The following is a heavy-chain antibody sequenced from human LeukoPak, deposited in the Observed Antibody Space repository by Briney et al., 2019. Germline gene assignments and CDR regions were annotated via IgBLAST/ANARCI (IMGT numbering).Heavy chain of an antibody. Sequence: SETLSLTCTVSGGSINSYYWSWIRQPPGKGLEWIGYIYYSGSTNYNPSLKSRVTISVDTSKNQFSLKLSSVTAADTAVYYCARDRGLLWFGGNWFDPWGQGTLVTVSS. J-gene: IGHJ5*02. D-gene: IGHD3-10*01. CDR1: GGSINSYY. CDR3: ARDRGLLWFGGNWFDP. V-gene: IGHV4-59*01. CDR2: IYYSGST.